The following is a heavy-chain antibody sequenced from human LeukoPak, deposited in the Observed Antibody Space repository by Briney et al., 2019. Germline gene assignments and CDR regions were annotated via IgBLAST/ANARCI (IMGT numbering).Heavy chain of an antibody. Sequence: GGSLRLSCAASGFTFDDYAMHWARQAPGKGLEWVSGISLNSGSIGYADSVKGRLTNSREHAKHSLYLQMNSLRAEDTAVYYCARGGVGYCSSTSCFRRFDPWGQGTLVTVSS. CDR2: ISLNSGSI. D-gene: IGHD2-2*01. J-gene: IGHJ5*02. CDR3: ARGGVGYCSSTSCFRRFDP. V-gene: IGHV3-9*01. CDR1: GFTFDDYA.